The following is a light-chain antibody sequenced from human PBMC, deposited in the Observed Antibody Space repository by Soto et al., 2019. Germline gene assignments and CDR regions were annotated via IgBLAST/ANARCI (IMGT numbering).Light chain of an antibody. CDR1: QSISSH. J-gene: IGKJ5*01. Sequence: HMPQSASSMSASAGGTVPITRRASQSISSHLNWYQQKTGKAPNLLMYTASNLQSGVPSRFSVSESGTDFTLTISSLQPEEFATYYCQPRYSTPISFGQGTRLEIK. CDR2: TAS. CDR3: QPRYSTPIS. V-gene: IGKV1-39*01.